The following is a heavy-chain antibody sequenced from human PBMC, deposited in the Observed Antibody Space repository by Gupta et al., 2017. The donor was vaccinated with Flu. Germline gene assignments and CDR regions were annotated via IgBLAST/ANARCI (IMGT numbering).Heavy chain of an antibody. Sequence: EVQLLESGGGLVQPGESLRLSCAASGFTFSSYGMSWVSQGQGKGLEWFSGISDIGGTTTYADSVQGRFTISRDNSRDMLYMKMKSRSDEDTAGYYCAKRKAVTGDDRPDYDGMEVWGLGTTVTVSS. CDR3: AKRKAVTGDDRPDYDGMEV. J-gene: IGHJ6*02. CDR1: GFTFSSYG. CDR2: ISDIGGTT. D-gene: IGHD1-1*01. V-gene: IGHV3-23*01.